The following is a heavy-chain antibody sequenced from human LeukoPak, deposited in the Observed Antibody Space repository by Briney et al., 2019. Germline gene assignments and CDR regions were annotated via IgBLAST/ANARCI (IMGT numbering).Heavy chain of an antibody. CDR3: ARAGRYSSGWSGKIDY. D-gene: IGHD6-19*01. J-gene: IGHJ4*02. CDR1: GYTFTSYD. V-gene: IGHV1-8*01. Sequence: ASVKVSCKASGYTFTSYDINWVRQATGQGLEWMGWMNPNSGNTGYAQKFQGRVTMTRNTSISTAYMELSSLRSEDTAVYYCARAGRYSSGWSGKIDYWGQGTLVTVSS. CDR2: MNPNSGNT.